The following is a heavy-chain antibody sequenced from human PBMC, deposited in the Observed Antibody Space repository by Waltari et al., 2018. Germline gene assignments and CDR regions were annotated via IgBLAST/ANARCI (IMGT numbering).Heavy chain of an antibody. J-gene: IGHJ4*02. D-gene: IGHD4-17*01. V-gene: IGHV3-53*01. CDR1: GFLVSEND. CDR2: VYAPGDA. CDR3: ALNTVTVPFPY. Sequence: GGSLRLDCAVSGFLVSENDVIWVRQAPGKGLEWVSIVYAPGDAHYANDVKGRFTSSRDISTNTVFLHMSGLRDEDTAVYYCALNTVTVPFPYWGRGTLVTVSS.